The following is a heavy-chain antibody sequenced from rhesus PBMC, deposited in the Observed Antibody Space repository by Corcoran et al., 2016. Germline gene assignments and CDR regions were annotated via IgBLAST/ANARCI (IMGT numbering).Heavy chain of an antibody. CDR2: IGGSSGRT. V-gene: IGHV4-127*01. CDR1: GSSISTGYC. Sequence: QVQLQESGPGLVKPSETLSLTCAVSGSSISTGYCLSWFLPPPGKGLEWSGYIGGSSGRTNYNPSLKSRVTISKDTSKNQFSLKLRSVTAADTAVYYCARGDSYYGLDSWGQGVVVTVSS. J-gene: IGHJ6*01. D-gene: IGHD5-42*01. CDR3: ARGDSYYGLDS.